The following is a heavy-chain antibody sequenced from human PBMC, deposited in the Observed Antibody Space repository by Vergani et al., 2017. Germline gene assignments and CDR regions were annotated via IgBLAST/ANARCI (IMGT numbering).Heavy chain of an antibody. Sequence: EVQLVESGGGLVKPGGSLRLSCAASGFTFSSYSMNWVRQAPGKGLEWVSSISSSSSYIYYADSVKGRFTISRDNAKNSLYLQMNSLRAEDTAGYYFARGFSSSSLQVWGYSYYYGMDVWGQGTTVTVSS. CDR2: ISSSSSYI. D-gene: IGHD2-2*01. J-gene: IGHJ6*02. CDR1: GFTFSSYS. V-gene: IGHV3-21*01. CDR3: ARGFSSSSLQVWGYSYYYGMDV.